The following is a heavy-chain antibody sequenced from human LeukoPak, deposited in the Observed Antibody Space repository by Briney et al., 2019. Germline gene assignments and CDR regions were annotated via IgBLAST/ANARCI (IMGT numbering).Heavy chain of an antibody. V-gene: IGHV3-74*01. CDR3: ARIGAATYAFDI. Sequence: GGSLRLSYAASGFTFSNYWMHWVRQAPGKGLVWVSRIKSDGSSTSYADSVKGRFTISRDNAKNTLYLQMNSLRAEDTAVYYCARIGAATYAFDIWGQGTMVTVSS. CDR1: GFTFSNYW. D-gene: IGHD1-26*01. CDR2: IKSDGSST. J-gene: IGHJ3*02.